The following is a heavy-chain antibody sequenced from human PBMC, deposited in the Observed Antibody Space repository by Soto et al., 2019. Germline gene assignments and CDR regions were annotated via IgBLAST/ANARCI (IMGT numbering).Heavy chain of an antibody. D-gene: IGHD6-13*01. CDR2: IWHDGSEI. J-gene: IGHJ4*02. CDR1: GSIFIGYG. V-gene: IGHV3-33*06. CDR3: AKGLLNGRWYAAD. Sequence: GGSLRLSCVVPGSIFIGYGMHWVRQAPGKGLEWVAVIWHDGSEIYYADSVKGRFTISRDNSKNTLYLQMNSLRAEDTAVYYCAKGLLNGRWYAADWGQGTLVTVSS.